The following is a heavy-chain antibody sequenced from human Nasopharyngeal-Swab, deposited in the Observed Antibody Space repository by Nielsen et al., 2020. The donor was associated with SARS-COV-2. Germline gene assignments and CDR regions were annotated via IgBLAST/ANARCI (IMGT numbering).Heavy chain of an antibody. CDR2: ISSSSRTI. V-gene: IGHV3-48*02. J-gene: IGHJ4*02. D-gene: IGHD1-26*01. Sequence: GESLKISCAASEFTFNTYDMNWVRQAPGKGLEWLSYISSSSRTIYYADSVKGQFTISRDNAKNSLYLQMNTLRDEDTAVYYCARLRYYSSDYWGQGTLVTVSS. CDR1: EFTFNTYD. CDR3: ARLRYYSSDY.